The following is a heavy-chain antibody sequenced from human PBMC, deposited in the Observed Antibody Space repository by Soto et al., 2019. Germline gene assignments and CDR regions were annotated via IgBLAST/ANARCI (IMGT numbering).Heavy chain of an antibody. Sequence: VQLLESGGGLIQPGGSLRLSCVASGFTFSDYAMTWVRQAPGKGMEWVSTISGSAGDTFYADSVKGRFTISRDNSKNTLYLQMNSLRAEDTAVYYCAKGGLEPGTYYFDYWGQGTLVTVSS. CDR3: AKGGLEPGTYYFDY. CDR1: GFTFSDYA. J-gene: IGHJ4*02. CDR2: ISGSAGDT. D-gene: IGHD3-10*01. V-gene: IGHV3-23*01.